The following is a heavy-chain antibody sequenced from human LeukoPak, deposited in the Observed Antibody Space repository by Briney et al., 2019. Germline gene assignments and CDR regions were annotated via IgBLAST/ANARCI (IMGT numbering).Heavy chain of an antibody. CDR2: ISGSGGST. CDR1: GFTFSSYG. D-gene: IGHD3-10*01. Sequence: PGGSLRLSCADSGFTFSSYGMSGVRQAPGKGLEWVSAISGSGGSTYYADSVKGRFTISRDNSKNTLYLQMNSLRAEDTAVYYCAKAAQYYYGSGSTPRNYYYYMDVWGKGTTVTISS. V-gene: IGHV3-23*01. CDR3: AKAAQYYYGSGSTPRNYYYYMDV. J-gene: IGHJ6*03.